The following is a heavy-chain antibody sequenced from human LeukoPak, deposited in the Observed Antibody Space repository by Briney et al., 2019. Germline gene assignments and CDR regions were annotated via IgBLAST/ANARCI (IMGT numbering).Heavy chain of an antibody. Sequence: PSETLSLTCTVSGGSTSPLYWGWIRQPPGKGLEFIGYIYYSGTTNYNPSLRSRVTLSVDTSKNQFSLKLSSVTAADTAVYYCARGGVAAKYYFDYWGPGTLVTVSS. CDR3: ARGGVAAKYYFDY. V-gene: IGHV4-59*11. J-gene: IGHJ4*02. D-gene: IGHD3-10*01. CDR1: GGSTSPLY. CDR2: IYYSGTT.